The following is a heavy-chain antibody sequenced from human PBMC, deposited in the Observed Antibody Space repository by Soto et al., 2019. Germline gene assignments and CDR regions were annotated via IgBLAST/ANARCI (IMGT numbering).Heavy chain of an antibody. D-gene: IGHD6-13*01. J-gene: IGHJ1*01. CDR2: ISSSGGYI. CDR3: ARGGYSYSWLECFHH. Sequence: GGSLRLSCAASGFTFSTYSMNWVRQAPGKGLEWVSSISSSGGYIYYADSVKGRFTISRDNAKNSLYLQMNSLKAEDMAVYYCARGGYSYSWLECFHHWGQGTLVTVSS. V-gene: IGHV3-21*01. CDR1: GFTFSTYS.